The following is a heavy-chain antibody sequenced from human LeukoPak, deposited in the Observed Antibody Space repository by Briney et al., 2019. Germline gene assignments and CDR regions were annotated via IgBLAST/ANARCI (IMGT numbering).Heavy chain of an antibody. J-gene: IGHJ3*02. Sequence: GGSLRLSCAASGFTFSSYGMHWVRQAPGKGLEWVAVISYDGSNKYYADSVKGRFTISRDNSKNTLYLQMNSLRAEDTAVYYCARVYSSDAFDIWGQGTMVTVSS. CDR2: ISYDGSNK. CDR3: ARVYSSDAFDI. D-gene: IGHD6-13*01. CDR1: GFTFSSYG. V-gene: IGHV3-30*03.